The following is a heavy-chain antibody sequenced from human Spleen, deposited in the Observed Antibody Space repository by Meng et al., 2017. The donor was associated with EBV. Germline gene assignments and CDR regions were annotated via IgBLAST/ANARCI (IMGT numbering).Heavy chain of an antibody. CDR2: IYHGGST. CDR1: GGSIIPGGYA. D-gene: IGHD4-23*01. CDR3: ARGKGNDAFDI. V-gene: IGHV4-30-2*01. Sequence: QESGAGTGKPSQTLSLTWVVSGGSIIPGGYAWNWIRQPPGKGLEWIGFIYHGGSTNSNPSLQSRVTISVDRSNNQFSLKLTSVTAADTAVYYCARGKGNDAFDIWGQGTMVTVSS. J-gene: IGHJ3*02.